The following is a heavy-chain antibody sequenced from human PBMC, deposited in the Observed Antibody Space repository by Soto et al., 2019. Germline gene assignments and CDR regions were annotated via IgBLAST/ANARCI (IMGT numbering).Heavy chain of an antibody. J-gene: IGHJ6*02. CDR1: GYTFSGYY. D-gene: IGHD2-2*02. Sequence: ASVKVSCKASGYTFSGYYIHWLRQAPGQGLEWMGWINPNSGGTNYAQKFQGRVTVTRDTPTSTAYMELSRLTSDDTAVYYCERSLTEGYCTITGCYTRPLYGMDVLGQGTTVTVSS. CDR3: ERSLTEGYCTITGCYTRPLYGMDV. V-gene: IGHV1-2*02. CDR2: INPNSGGT.